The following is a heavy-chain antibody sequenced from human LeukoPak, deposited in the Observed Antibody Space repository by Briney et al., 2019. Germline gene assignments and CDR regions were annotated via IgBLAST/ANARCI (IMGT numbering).Heavy chain of an antibody. D-gene: IGHD5-18*01. CDR3: ARGLSGVTGYTYGRGIDY. V-gene: IGHV3-48*03. J-gene: IGHJ4*02. Sequence: PGGSLRLSCAASGFTFSSYEMNWVRQAPGKGLEWVSYISSSGSTIYYADSVKGRFTISRDNAKTSLYLQMNSLRAEDTALYYCARGLSGVTGYTYGRGIDYWGQGTLVTVSS. CDR1: GFTFSSYE. CDR2: ISSSGSTI.